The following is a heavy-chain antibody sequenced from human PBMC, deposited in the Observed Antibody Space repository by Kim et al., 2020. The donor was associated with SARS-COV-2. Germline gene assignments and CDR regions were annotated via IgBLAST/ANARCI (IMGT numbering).Heavy chain of an antibody. CDR1: GGSFSGYY. CDR2: INHSGST. J-gene: IGHJ5*02. Sequence: SETLSLTCAVYGGSFSGYYWSWIRQPPGKGLEWIGEINHSGSTNYNPSLKSRVTISVDTSKNQFSLKLSSVTAADTAVYYCARGYCSSTSCLGWFDPWGQGTLVTVSS. D-gene: IGHD2-2*01. V-gene: IGHV4-34*01. CDR3: ARGYCSSTSCLGWFDP.